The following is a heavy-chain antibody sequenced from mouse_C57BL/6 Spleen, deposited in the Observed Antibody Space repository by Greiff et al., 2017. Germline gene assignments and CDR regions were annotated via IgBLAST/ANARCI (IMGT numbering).Heavy chain of an antibody. CDR1: GYTFTSYW. Sequence: VQLQQPGAELVMPGASVKLSCKASGYTFTSYWMHWVKQRPGQGLEWIGEIDPSDSYTNYNQKFKGKSTLTVDKSSSTAYMQLSSLTSEDSAVYYCARQNYSNSWYFDVWGTGTTVTVSS. J-gene: IGHJ1*03. CDR2: IDPSDSYT. V-gene: IGHV1-69*01. CDR3: ARQNYSNSWYFDV. D-gene: IGHD2-5*01.